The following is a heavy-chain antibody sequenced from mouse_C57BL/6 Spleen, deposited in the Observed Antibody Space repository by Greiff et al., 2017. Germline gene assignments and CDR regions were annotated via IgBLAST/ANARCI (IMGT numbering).Heavy chain of an antibody. CDR2: IYPGGGGT. V-gene: IGHV1-82*01. J-gene: IGHJ3*01. D-gene: IGHD2-3*01. CDR3: ARLDDGYAWFAY. CDR1: GYAFSSSW. Sequence: VQLQQSGPELVKPGASVKISCKASGYAFSSSWMNWVKQRPGRGLEWIGRIYPGGGGTNYNGKFKGKAPLTADKSSSTAYMQLSSLTSEDSAVYICARLDDGYAWFAYWGQGTLVTVS.